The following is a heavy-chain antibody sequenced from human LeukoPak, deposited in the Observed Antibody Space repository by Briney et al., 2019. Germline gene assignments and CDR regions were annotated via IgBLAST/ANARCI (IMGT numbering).Heavy chain of an antibody. CDR1: GGSISGYS. CDR2: IYTSGNT. Sequence: SETLSLTCTVSGGSISGYSWSWIRQSAGKGLEWIGRIYTSGNTDYNPSFKSRVTLSIDTSKKQFSLKLASLTAADTAVYYCARDNPAGPWGQGTLVTVFS. J-gene: IGHJ5*02. V-gene: IGHV4-4*07. CDR3: ARDNPAGP. D-gene: IGHD1-14*01.